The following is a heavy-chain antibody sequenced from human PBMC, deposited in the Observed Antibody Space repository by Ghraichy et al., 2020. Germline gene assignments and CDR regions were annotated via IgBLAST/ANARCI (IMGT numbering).Heavy chain of an antibody. CDR2: ISGSGGGT. D-gene: IGHD3-22*01. V-gene: IGHV3-23*01. CDR1: GFTFSSYA. CDR3: AKDWSPSYYYDSSGYYVVSVFDY. Sequence: GGSLRLSCAASGFTFSSYAMTWVRQAPGKGLEWVSAISGSGGGTYYADSVKGRFTISRDNSKNTLYLQMNSLRAEDTAVYYCAKDWSPSYYYDSSGYYVVSVFDYWGQGTLVTVSS. J-gene: IGHJ4*02.